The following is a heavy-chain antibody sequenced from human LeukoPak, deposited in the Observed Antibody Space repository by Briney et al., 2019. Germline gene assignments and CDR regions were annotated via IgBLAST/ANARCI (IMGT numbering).Heavy chain of an antibody. CDR3: ARDLNLYDSSGYYPR. CDR2: ISSSSGTI. D-gene: IGHD3-22*01. J-gene: IGHJ4*02. Sequence: GGSLRLSCAASGFTFSSYSMNWVRQAPGQGREWVSYISSSSGTIYYADSVKGRFTISRDNAENSLYLQMNSLRDEDTAVYYCARDLNLYDSSGYYPRWGQGTLVTVSS. V-gene: IGHV3-48*02. CDR1: GFTFSSYS.